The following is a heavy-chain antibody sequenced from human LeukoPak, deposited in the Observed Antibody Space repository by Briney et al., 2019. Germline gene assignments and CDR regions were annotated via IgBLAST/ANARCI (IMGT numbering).Heavy chain of an antibody. CDR2: IYHSGST. Sequence: PSETLPLTCAVSGGSISSGGYSWSWIRQPPGKGLEWIGYIYHSGSTYYNPSLKSRVTISVDRSKNQFSLKLSSVTAADTAVYYCARQNKRLYGDYLIDYWGQGTLVTVSS. CDR1: GGSISSGGYS. J-gene: IGHJ4*02. CDR3: ARQNKRLYGDYLIDY. V-gene: IGHV4-30-2*01. D-gene: IGHD4-17*01.